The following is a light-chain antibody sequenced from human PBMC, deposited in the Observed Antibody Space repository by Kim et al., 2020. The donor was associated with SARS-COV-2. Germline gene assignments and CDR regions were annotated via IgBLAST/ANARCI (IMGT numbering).Light chain of an antibody. Sequence: GQSVTISCTGSSSDVGAYDYVSWYQQYPGKAPKLIIYDVTKRPSGVSDRFSGSKSDNTASLTVSWLQAEDEADYYCSSHAGSNNVLFGGGTQLTVL. CDR3: SSHAGSNNVL. CDR2: DVT. V-gene: IGLV2-8*01. J-gene: IGLJ3*02. CDR1: SSDVGAYDY.